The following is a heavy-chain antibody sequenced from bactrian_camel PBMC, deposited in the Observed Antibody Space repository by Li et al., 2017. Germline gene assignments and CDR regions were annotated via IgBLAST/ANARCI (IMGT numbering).Heavy chain of an antibody. CDR3: GKEGAIEGRTAGGLGY. Sequence: DVQLVESGGGSVQAGGSLRLSCAHSGYPSSRHCMGWFRQAPGKAREGIAGIRRNGDAYYADSVKGRFTISRDNAKNMVYLQMNSLKSEDTALYYCGKEGAIEGRTAGGLGYWGQGTQVTVS. CDR2: IRRNGDA. J-gene: IGHJ6*01. V-gene: IGHV3S10*01. CDR1: GYPSSRHC.